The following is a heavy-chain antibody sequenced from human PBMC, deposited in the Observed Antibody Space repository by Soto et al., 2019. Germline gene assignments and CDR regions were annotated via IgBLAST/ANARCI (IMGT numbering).Heavy chain of an antibody. CDR1: GGSISSYY. J-gene: IGHJ4*02. V-gene: IGHV4-59*01. Sequence: QVQLQESGPGLVKPSETLSLTCTVSGGSISSYYWSWIRQPPGKGLEWIGYIYYSGSTNYNPSLKRRVTISVDTSKNQFSLKRSSVTAADTAVYYCARDLKGSTCYDYWGQGTLVNVSS. D-gene: IGHD6-13*01. CDR3: ARDLKGSTCYDY. CDR2: IYYSGST.